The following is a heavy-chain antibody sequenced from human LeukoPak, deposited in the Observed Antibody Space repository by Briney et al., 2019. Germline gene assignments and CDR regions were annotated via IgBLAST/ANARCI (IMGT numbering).Heavy chain of an antibody. D-gene: IGHD3-10*01. CDR2: INWNSNNI. CDR1: GFTFDDYA. CDR3: ARTLLLWFGEFDI. V-gene: IGHV3-9*01. J-gene: IGHJ3*02. Sequence: GGSLRLSCAASGFTFDDYAMHWIRQAPGKGLEWVSGINWNSNNIDYADSLKGRFTISRDISKNTLYLQMNSLRAEDTAVYYCARTLLLWFGEFDIWGQGTMVTVSS.